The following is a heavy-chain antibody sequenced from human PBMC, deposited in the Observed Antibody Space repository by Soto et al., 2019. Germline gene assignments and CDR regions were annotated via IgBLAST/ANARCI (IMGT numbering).Heavy chain of an antibody. CDR1: GYTFTSYG. V-gene: IGHV1-18*01. CDR3: AGGARTRGYSYDP. J-gene: IGHJ5*02. D-gene: IGHD5-18*01. CDR2: ISGYNGNK. Sequence: QVQLVQSGGEVKKPGASVKVSCKASGYTFTSYGISWVRQAPGQGLEWMGWISGYNGNKDYARRVQGRVTMTTDTSTSTAFMGLRSLRVEETAVYYCAGGARTRGYSYDPWGKGTLVTVSS.